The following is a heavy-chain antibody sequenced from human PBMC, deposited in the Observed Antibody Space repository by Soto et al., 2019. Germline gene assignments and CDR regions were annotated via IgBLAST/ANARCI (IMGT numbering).Heavy chain of an antibody. CDR3: ARAPDP. CDR2: SYHSGST. CDR1: GASISSGGYS. V-gene: IGHV4-30-2*01. Sequence: QLQLQESGSGLVKPSQTLSLTCAVSGASISSGGYSWSWIRQPPGKGLEWIGDSYHSGSTYYNPSLMSRVTISVERSKIQFSLKLSSVTAADTAVYYCARAPDPWGQGTLVTVYS. J-gene: IGHJ5*02.